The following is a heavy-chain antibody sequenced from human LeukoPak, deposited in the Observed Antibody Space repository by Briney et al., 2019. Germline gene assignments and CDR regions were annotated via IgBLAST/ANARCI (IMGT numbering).Heavy chain of an antibody. V-gene: IGHV3-23*01. CDR2: ISGSGGST. CDR1: GFTFSSYA. CDR3: AKSFSLSSSSGFDY. D-gene: IGHD6-6*01. Sequence: GSLRLSCAASGFTFSSYAMSWVRQAPGKGLEWVSAISGSGGSTYYADSVKGRFTISRDNSKNTLYPQMNSLRAEDTAVYYCAKSFSLSSSSGFDYWGQGTLVTVSS. J-gene: IGHJ4*02.